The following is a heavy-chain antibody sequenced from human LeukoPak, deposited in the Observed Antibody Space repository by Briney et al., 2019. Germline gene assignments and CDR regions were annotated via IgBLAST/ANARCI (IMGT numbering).Heavy chain of an antibody. CDR3: ARGHSYGSLAY. V-gene: IGHV4-34*01. J-gene: IGHJ4*02. CDR2: INHSGST. D-gene: IGHD5-18*01. CDR1: GGSFSGYY. Sequence: SETLSLTCAVYGGSFSGYYWSWIRQPPGKGLEWIGEINHSGSTNYNPSLKSRVTISVDTSKNQFSLKLSSVTAADTAVFYCARGHSYGSLAYWGQGALVTVSS.